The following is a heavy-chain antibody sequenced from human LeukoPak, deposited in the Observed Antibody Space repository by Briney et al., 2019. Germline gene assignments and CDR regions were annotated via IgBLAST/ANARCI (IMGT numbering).Heavy chain of an antibody. V-gene: IGHV3-21*01. CDR3: ARDIQTYYYDSSGYYPLDY. Sequence: GGSLRLSCAASGFTFSSYSMNWVRQAPGKGLEWASSISSSSSYIYYADSVKGRFTISRDNAKNSLYLQMNSLRAEDTAVYSCARDIQTYYYDSSGYYPLDYWGQGTLVTVSS. CDR2: ISSSSSYI. D-gene: IGHD3-22*01. J-gene: IGHJ4*02. CDR1: GFTFSSYS.